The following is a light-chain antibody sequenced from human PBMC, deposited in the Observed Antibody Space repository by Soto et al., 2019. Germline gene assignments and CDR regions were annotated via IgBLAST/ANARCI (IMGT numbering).Light chain of an antibody. CDR3: QQRGNWPRTWA. CDR2: GAS. Sequence: EIVLTQSPGTLYLSPGESATLSCRASQSVSSSYLAWYQQKPGQAPRLLIYGASSRATGIPDRFSGSGSGTDFTLTISRLEPEDFAVYYCQQRGNWPRTWAFGQGTKVDIK. J-gene: IGKJ1*01. CDR1: QSVSSSY. V-gene: IGKV3D-20*02.